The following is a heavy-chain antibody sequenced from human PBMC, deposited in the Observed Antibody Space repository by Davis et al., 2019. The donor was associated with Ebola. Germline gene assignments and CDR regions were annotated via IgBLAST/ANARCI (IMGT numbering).Heavy chain of an antibody. D-gene: IGHD1-26*01. CDR2: LSVTGGHS. V-gene: IGHV3-53*01. J-gene: IGHJ3*02. Sequence: GESLKISCAASGFTVSSNYMSWVRQAPGKGLEWVAALSVTGGHSFYADSVKGRFTISSDNSKNTLYLQMNSLRAEDTAVYYCARDVGKWELLYAFDIWGQGTMVTVSS. CDR3: ARDVGKWELLYAFDI. CDR1: GFTVSSNY.